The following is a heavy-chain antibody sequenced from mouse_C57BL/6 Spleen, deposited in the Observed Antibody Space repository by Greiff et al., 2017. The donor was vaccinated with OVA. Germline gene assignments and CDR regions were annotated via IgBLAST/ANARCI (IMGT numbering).Heavy chain of an antibody. J-gene: IGHJ2*01. D-gene: IGHD2-5*01. CDR3: SRGPYYSKLDY. CDR1: GYTFTSYW. V-gene: IGHV1-50*01. Sequence: QVHVKQPGAELVKPGASVKLSCKASGYTFTSYWMQWVKQRPGQGLEWIGEIDPSDSYTNYNQKFKGKATLTVDTSSSTAYMQLSSLTSEDAAVDYCSRGPYYSKLDYWGQGTTLTVSS. CDR2: IDPSDSYT.